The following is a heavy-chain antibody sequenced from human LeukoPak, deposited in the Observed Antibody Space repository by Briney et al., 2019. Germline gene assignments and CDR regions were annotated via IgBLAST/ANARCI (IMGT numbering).Heavy chain of an antibody. J-gene: IGHJ6*02. CDR2: IYYSGST. CDR3: ARDLYRYDFWSRHYYYGMDV. Sequence: SETLSLTCTDSGGSISSYYWSWIRQPPGKGLEWIGYIYYSGSTNYNPSLKSRVTISVDTSKNQFSLKLSSVTAADTAVYYCARDLYRYDFWSRHYYYGMDVWGQGTTVTVSS. D-gene: IGHD3-3*01. CDR1: GGSISSYY. V-gene: IGHV4-59*01.